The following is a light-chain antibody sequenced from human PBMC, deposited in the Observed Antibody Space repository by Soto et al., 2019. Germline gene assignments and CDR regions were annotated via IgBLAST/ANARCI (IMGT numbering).Light chain of an antibody. CDR1: QGIRND. J-gene: IGKJ1*01. V-gene: IGKV1-6*01. CDR2: AAS. Sequence: AIQMTQSPSSLSASVGDRVTITCRASQGIRNDLGWYQQKPGKAPKLLIYAASTLQSGVPSRFSGSGSGTDFTLTISSLQSEDFATYYCLHDYNYPRTFGQGTKVEIK. CDR3: LHDYNYPRT.